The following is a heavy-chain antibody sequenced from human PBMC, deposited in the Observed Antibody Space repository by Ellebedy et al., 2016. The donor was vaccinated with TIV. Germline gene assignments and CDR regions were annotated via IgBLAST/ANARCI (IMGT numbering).Heavy chain of an antibody. CDR1: GFTFDDYA. CDR2: ISWNSGSI. Sequence: PGGSLRLSCAASGFTFDDYATHWVRQAPGKGLEWVSGISWNSGSIGYADSVKGRFTISRDNAKNSLYLQMNSLRAEDTAVYYCASSGIGGSRQCTYWGQGTLVTVSS. D-gene: IGHD3-10*01. CDR3: ASSGIGGSRQCTY. J-gene: IGHJ4*02. V-gene: IGHV3-9*01.